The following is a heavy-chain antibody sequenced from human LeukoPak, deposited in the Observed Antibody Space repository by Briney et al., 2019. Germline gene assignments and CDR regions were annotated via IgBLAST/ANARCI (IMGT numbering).Heavy chain of an antibody. CDR1: GFTFSSYA. V-gene: IGHV3-23*01. CDR2: ISGSGGST. D-gene: IGHD4-17*01. CDR3: AKDLRYQRRVTTPPDAFDI. J-gene: IGHJ3*02. Sequence: RPGGSLRLSCAASGFTFSSYAMSWVRQAPGKGLEWVSAISGSGGSTYYADSVKGRFTISRDNSKNTLYLQMNSLRAEDTAVYYCAKDLRYQRRVTTPPDAFDIWGQGTMVTVSS.